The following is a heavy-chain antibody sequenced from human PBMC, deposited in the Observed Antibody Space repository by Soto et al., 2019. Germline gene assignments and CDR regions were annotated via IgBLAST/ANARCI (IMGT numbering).Heavy chain of an antibody. V-gene: IGHV3-23*01. Sequence: GGSLRLSCAASGFPFSSYAMSWVRQAPGKGLEWVSAISGSGGSTYYADSVKGRFTISRDNSKNTLYLQMNSLRAEDTAVYYCAKDPARELLWFGENWFDPWGQGTLVTVSS. D-gene: IGHD3-10*01. J-gene: IGHJ5*02. CDR3: AKDPARELLWFGENWFDP. CDR2: ISGSGGST. CDR1: GFPFSSYA.